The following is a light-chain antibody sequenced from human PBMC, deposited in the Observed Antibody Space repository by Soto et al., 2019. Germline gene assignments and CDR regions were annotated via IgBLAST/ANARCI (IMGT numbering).Light chain of an antibody. CDR2: VNIDGSH. CDR3: QTWGTGIRV. J-gene: IGLJ2*01. Sequence: QSVLTQSPSASASLGASVTLTCTLSSGHSNYAIAWHQQQPEKGPRYLMKVNIDGSHNKGDGIPDRFSGSSSGAERYLTISSLQSEDEADYYCQTWGTGIRVFGGGTKLTVL. CDR1: SGHSNYA. V-gene: IGLV4-69*01.